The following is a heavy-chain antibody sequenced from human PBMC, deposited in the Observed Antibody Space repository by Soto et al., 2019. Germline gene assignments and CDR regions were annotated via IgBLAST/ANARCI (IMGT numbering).Heavy chain of an antibody. J-gene: IGHJ4*02. CDR1: GGSTSSDNY. Sequence: PSETLSLTCTVSGGSTSSDNYWSWIRQPPGKGLEWIGHIYYSGNTDYNPSLKSRLAISIDTSKNQFSLKLSSVAAADTAVYFCAKEGGESSDGLYYFDSWGQGSLVTVSS. V-gene: IGHV4-30-4*01. D-gene: IGHD3-16*01. CDR3: AKEGGESSDGLYYFDS. CDR2: IYYSGNT.